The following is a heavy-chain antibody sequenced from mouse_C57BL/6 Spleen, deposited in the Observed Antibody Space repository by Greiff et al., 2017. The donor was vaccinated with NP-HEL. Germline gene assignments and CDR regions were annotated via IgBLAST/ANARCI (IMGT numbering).Heavy chain of an antibody. V-gene: IGHV5-6*01. D-gene: IGHD2-2*01. CDR1: GFTFSSYG. J-gene: IGHJ4*01. CDR3: ARVWLRQGGDYYAMDY. CDR2: ISSGGSYT. Sequence: EVQRVESGGDLVKPGGSLKLSCAASGFTFSSYGMSWVRQTPDKRLEWVATISSGGSYTYYPDSVKGRFTISRDNAKNTLYLQMSSLKSEDTAMYYCARVWLRQGGDYYAMDYWGQGTSVTVSS.